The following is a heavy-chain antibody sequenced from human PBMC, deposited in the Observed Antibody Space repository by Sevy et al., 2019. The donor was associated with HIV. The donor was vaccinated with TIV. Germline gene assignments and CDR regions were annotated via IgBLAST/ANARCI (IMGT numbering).Heavy chain of an antibody. CDR3: ARDAGYSTDWYPSDD. D-gene: IGHD6-19*01. J-gene: IGHJ4*02. V-gene: IGHV3-30-3*01. Sequence: GGSLRLSCAASEFMFSTYAMHWVRQAPGKGLEWVAVISYDGSSHYYADSVKGRFTISRDNSKNTLFLQMNSLRLEDTACYYCARDAGYSTDWYPSDDWGQGTLVTVSS. CDR1: EFMFSTYA. CDR2: ISYDGSSH.